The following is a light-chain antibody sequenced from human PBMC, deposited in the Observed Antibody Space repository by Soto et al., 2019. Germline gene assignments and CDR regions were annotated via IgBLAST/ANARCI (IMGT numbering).Light chain of an antibody. V-gene: IGKV3-20*01. Sequence: EIVLTQSPGTLSLSPGERATLSCRASQSVSSSYLGWYQQKPGQVPRLLIYGASSRATGIPDRFSGSGSGTDFTLTISRLEPEDFAVYYCQQYHSSRWTFGQGTKVEIK. J-gene: IGKJ1*01. CDR1: QSVSSSY. CDR2: GAS. CDR3: QQYHSSRWT.